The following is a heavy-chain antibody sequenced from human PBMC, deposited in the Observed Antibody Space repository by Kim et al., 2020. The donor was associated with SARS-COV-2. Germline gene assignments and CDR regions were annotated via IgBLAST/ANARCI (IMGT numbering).Heavy chain of an antibody. Sequence: AQKFQGRVTMTRDTSISTAYMELSRLRSDDTAVYYCARAREGATRAPFDYWGQGTLVTVSS. V-gene: IGHV1-2*02. D-gene: IGHD1-26*01. J-gene: IGHJ4*02. CDR3: ARAREGATRAPFDY.